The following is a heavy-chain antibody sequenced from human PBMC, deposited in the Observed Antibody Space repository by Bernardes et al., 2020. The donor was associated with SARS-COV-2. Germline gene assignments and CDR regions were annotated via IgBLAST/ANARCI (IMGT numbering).Heavy chain of an antibody. CDR3: ARLGYSYGYYYYGMDV. Sequence: SETLSLTCTVSGGSISSYYWSWIRQPPGKGLVWIGYIYYSGSTNYNPSLKSRVTISVDTSKNQFSLKLSSVTAADTAVYYCARLGYSYGYYYYGMDVWGQGTTVTVSS. D-gene: IGHD5-18*01. CDR2: IYYSGST. CDR1: GGSISSYY. V-gene: IGHV4-59*08. J-gene: IGHJ6*02.